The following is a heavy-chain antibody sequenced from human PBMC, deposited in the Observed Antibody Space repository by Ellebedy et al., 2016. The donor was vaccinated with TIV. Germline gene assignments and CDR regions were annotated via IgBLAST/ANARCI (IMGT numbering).Heavy chain of an antibody. D-gene: IGHD5-12*01. Sequence: SGPTLVKPTQTLTLTCTFSGFSLSTSGVGVGWIRQPPGKALEWLALIYWDADKRYRPSLKSRLTITKDTSENQVVLRMTNMDPVDTATYYCAHRQFSGYEHGVYYFEYWGQGTLVTVSS. V-gene: IGHV2-5*02. CDR3: AHRQFSGYEHGVYYFEY. CDR2: IYWDADK. J-gene: IGHJ4*02. CDR1: GFSLSTSGVG.